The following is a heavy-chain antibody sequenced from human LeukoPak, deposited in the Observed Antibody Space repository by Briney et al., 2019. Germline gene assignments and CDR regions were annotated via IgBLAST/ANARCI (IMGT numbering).Heavy chain of an antibody. Sequence: GGSLRLSCAASGFTFSGYWMSWVRQAPGKGLEWVANINLDGSVRHYVDSARGRFTISRDNAKNSLYLQMNSLRAEDTTLYYCATSDDSSGSDWGQGTLVTVSS. D-gene: IGHD3-22*01. CDR2: INLDGSVR. CDR3: ATSDDSSGSD. V-gene: IGHV3-7*01. J-gene: IGHJ4*02. CDR1: GFTFSGYW.